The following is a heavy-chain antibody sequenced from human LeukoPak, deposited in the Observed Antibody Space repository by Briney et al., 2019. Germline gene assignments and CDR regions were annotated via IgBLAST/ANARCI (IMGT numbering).Heavy chain of an antibody. CDR1: GFTFSSYW. CDR2: IKQDGSEK. V-gene: IGHV3-7*01. D-gene: IGHD6-13*01. J-gene: IGHJ4*02. Sequence: PGGSLRLSCEASGFTFSSYWMSWVRQAPGKGLEWVANIKQDGSEKYYVDSVKGRFTISRDNAKNSLYLQMNSLRAEDTAVYYCARGYSRFDYWGQGSLVTVSS. CDR3: ARGYSRFDY.